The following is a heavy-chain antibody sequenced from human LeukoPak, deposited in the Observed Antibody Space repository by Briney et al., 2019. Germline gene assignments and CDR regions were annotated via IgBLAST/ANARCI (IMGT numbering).Heavy chain of an antibody. CDR2: MWYDGSNK. D-gene: IGHD3-10*01. V-gene: IGHV3-33*01. Sequence: GGSLRLSCAASGFTFSSYGMHWVRQAPGKGLEWVAIMWYDGSNKYYTDSVKGRFTISRDNSKNTLYLQMNSLRVEDTAVYYCARGLEQGPWFGELSLIDYWGQGTLVTVSS. CDR3: ARGLEQGPWFGELSLIDY. CDR1: GFTFSSYG. J-gene: IGHJ4*02.